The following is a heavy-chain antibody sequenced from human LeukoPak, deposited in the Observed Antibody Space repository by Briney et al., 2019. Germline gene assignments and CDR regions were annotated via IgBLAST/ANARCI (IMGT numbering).Heavy chain of an antibody. CDR3: ARGILTRLNVTKPYY. CDR2: INPSGGST. J-gene: IGHJ4*02. Sequence: ASVKVSCKSCVYIFTSYYMHWVRQAPGQGFEWMGIINPSGGSTSYAQKFQGRVTMTRDTSTSTVYMELSSLRAEDTAVYYCARGILTRLNVTKPYYWGQGTLVTVSS. CDR1: VYIFTSYY. D-gene: IGHD3-9*01. V-gene: IGHV1-46*01.